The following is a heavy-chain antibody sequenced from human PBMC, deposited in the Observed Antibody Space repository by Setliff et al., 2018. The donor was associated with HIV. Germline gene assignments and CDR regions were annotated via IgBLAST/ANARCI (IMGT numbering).Heavy chain of an antibody. D-gene: IGHD3-3*01. V-gene: IGHV4-39*07. Sequence: SETLSLTCTVSGGSISINNYYWAWVRQPPGKGLEWIGSIYYSGSTYYNPSLKSRVTISVDTSKNQFSLKLSSVTAADTAVYYCARANFWSGYYGYWGQGTLVTVSS. CDR2: IYYSGST. CDR1: GGSISINNYY. CDR3: ARANFWSGYYGY. J-gene: IGHJ4*02.